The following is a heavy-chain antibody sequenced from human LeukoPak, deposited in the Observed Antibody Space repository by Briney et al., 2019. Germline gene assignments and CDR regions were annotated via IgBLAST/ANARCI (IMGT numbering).Heavy chain of an antibody. Sequence: SETLSLTCAVYGGSFSGYYWSWIRQPPGKGLEWIGEINHSGSTNYNPSLKSRVTISVDTSKNQFSLKLSSVTAADTAVYYCARGGGYPLNWFDPWGQGTLVTVSS. J-gene: IGHJ5*02. CDR1: GGSFSGYY. D-gene: IGHD2-15*01. CDR3: ARGGGYPLNWFDP. V-gene: IGHV4-34*01. CDR2: INHSGST.